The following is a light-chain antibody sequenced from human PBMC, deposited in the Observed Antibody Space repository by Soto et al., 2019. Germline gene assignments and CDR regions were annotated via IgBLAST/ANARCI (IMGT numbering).Light chain of an antibody. J-gene: IGKJ2*01. CDR2: WAS. CDR1: QSVLYSSNNKNY. CDR3: QQYNVTLYT. Sequence: DIVMTQSPDSLAVSLGERATINCKSSQSVLYSSNNKNYLAWYQQKPGQPPKLLIYWASTRESGVPDRFSGSGSGTDFTLTISSLQAEDVAVYYCQQYNVTLYTFGQGTKLEIK. V-gene: IGKV4-1*01.